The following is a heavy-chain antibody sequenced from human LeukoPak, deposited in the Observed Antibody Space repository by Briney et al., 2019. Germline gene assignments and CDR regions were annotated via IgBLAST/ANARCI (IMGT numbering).Heavy chain of an antibody. CDR3: ARIYVWGSYSPYYFDY. CDR1: GFIVSSNY. D-gene: IGHD3-16*01. J-gene: IGHJ4*02. Sequence: GGSLRLSCAASGFIVSSNYMSWVRQAPGKGLEWVSVIFSSGSTYYADSVKGRFTISRDNSKNTLYLQMNSLRAEDTAVYYCARIYVWGSYSPYYFDYWGQGTLVTVSS. V-gene: IGHV3-53*01. CDR2: IFSSGST.